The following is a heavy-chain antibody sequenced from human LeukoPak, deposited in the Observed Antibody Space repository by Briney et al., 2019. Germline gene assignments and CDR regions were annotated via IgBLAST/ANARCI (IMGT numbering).Heavy chain of an antibody. D-gene: IGHD3-22*01. CDR3: ATGVSSALPPLSFDY. V-gene: IGHV4-39*07. CDR1: GGSIISSSYY. J-gene: IGHJ4*02. CDR2: IYYSGST. Sequence: SETLSLTCTVSGGSIISSSYYWGWIRQPPGKGLEWIGSIYYSGSTYYNPSLKSRVTISVDTSKNQFSLKLSSVTAADTAVYYCATGVSSALPPLSFDYWGQGTLVTVSS.